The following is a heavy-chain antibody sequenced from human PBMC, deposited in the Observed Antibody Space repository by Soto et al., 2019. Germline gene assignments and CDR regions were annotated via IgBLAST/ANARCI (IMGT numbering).Heavy chain of an antibody. CDR1: GFSFNRSGMS. V-gene: IGHV2-5*02. Sequence: QITLKESGPPLVKPTQTLTLTCTFSGFSFNRSGMSVGWIRQPPGKGLEWLALIYWDGDKRYSPSLKTRLARXKXAXRXXVVLTMTDLDPLETATYYCENWQADSRDYYPQFASWGQGTRVTGSS. D-gene: IGHD3-22*01. J-gene: IGHJ4*02. CDR2: IYWDGDK. CDR3: ENWQADSRDYYPQFAS.